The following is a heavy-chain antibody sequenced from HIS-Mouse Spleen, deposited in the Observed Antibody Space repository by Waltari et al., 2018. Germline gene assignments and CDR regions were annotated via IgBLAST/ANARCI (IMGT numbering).Heavy chain of an antibody. D-gene: IGHD3-3*01. CDR3: ARSPYYDFWSGYSDNWFDP. CDR1: GGSISIGGSY. V-gene: IGHV4-31*03. J-gene: IGHJ5*02. Sequence: QVQLQESGPGLVKPSQTLSLTCTVSGGSISIGGSYWSLVRQHPGKGLELIGYIYSSGSTYYNPSLKSRVTISVDTSKNQFSLKLSSVTAADTAVYYCARSPYYDFWSGYSDNWFDPWGQGTLVTVSS. CDR2: IYSSGST.